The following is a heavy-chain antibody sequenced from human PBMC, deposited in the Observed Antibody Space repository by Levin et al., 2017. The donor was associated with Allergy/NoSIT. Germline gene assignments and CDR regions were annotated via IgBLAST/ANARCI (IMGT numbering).Heavy chain of an antibody. CDR1: GGSINSGDYY. CDR3: ARENGGISYFDY. Sequence: SETLSLTCTVSGGSINSGDYYWNWIRQHPGKGLEWIGYIYYSGGTFSNPSLKSRVTISVDTSKNQFSLKLSSVTAADTAVYFCARENGGISYFDYWGQGTLVTVSS. V-gene: IGHV4-31*03. D-gene: IGHD2-8*01. CDR2: IYYSGGT. J-gene: IGHJ4*02.